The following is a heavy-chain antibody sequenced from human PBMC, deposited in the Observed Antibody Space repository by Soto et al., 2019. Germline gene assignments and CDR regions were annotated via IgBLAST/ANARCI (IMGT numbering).Heavy chain of an antibody. CDR1: GFTFSNAW. CDR3: TTDFSDLYCSSTSCHHP. D-gene: IGHD2-2*01. CDR2: IKSKTDGGTT. Sequence: EVQLVESGGGLVKPGGSLRLSCAASGFTFSNAWMNWVRQAPGKGLEWVGRIKSKTDGGTTDYAAPVKGRFTISRDDSKDTLYLQMNSLKTEDTAVYYCTTDFSDLYCSSTSCHHPWGQGTLVTVSS. V-gene: IGHV3-15*07. J-gene: IGHJ5*02.